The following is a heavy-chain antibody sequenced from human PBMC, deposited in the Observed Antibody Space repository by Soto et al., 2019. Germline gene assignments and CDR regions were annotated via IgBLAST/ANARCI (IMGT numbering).Heavy chain of an antibody. D-gene: IGHD2-2*01. CDR2: TSNSGST. CDR3: ARGGGSTKVDY. Sequence: QVQLQESGPGLGKPSQTLSLTCTVSGGSITSSGYYWSWIRQHPGEGLEWIGFTSNSGSTYYNPSLKSRVTISVDTSSNQFSLNLKSVTAADTAVYYCARGGGSTKVDYWGQGTLVTVSP. V-gene: IGHV4-31*03. CDR1: GGSITSSGYY. J-gene: IGHJ4*02.